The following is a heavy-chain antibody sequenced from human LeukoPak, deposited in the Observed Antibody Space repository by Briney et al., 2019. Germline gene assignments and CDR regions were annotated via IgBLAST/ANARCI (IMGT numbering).Heavy chain of an antibody. D-gene: IGHD6-19*01. V-gene: IGHV1-24*01. Sequence: ASVKVPCKVSGYTLTELSMHWVRQAPGKGLEWMGGFDPEDGETIYAQKFQGRVTMTEDTSTDTAYMELSSLRSEDTAVYYCATGRPAGYCFDYWGQGTLVTVSS. CDR1: GYTLTELS. CDR2: FDPEDGET. CDR3: ATGRPAGYCFDY. J-gene: IGHJ4*02.